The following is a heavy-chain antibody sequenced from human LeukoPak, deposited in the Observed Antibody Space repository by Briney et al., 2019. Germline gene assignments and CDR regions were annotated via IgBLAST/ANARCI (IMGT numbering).Heavy chain of an antibody. CDR2: VSGDGDTT. CDR3: AKDRVCSGGSCYFDC. D-gene: IGHD2-15*01. CDR1: GFHFRDFS. V-gene: IGHV3-23*01. J-gene: IGHJ4*02. Sequence: GGSLRLSCAASGFHFRDFSMHWVRQVPGKGLEWVSLVSGDGDTTYYADSVKGRFTISRDNSKNTLFLQMNSLRAEDTAVYYCAKDRVCSGGSCYFDCWGQGTLVTVSS.